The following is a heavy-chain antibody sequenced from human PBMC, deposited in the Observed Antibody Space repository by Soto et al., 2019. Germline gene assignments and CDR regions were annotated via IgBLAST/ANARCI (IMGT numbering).Heavy chain of an antibody. Sequence: QVQLVESGGGVVQPGRSLRLSCAASGFTFSSYGMHWVRQAPGKGLEWVAVISYDGSNKYYADSVKGRFTISRDNSKHPLYLPMNSLRAEDTAVYYCAKDQIVLVPADPSPSESGWGQGTLFTVSS. V-gene: IGHV3-30*18. CDR1: GFTFSSYG. CDR3: AKDQIVLVPADPSPSESG. CDR2: ISYDGSNK. D-gene: IGHD2-2*01. J-gene: IGHJ4*02.